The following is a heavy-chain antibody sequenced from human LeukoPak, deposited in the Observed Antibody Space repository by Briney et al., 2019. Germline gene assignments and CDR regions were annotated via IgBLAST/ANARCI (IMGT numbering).Heavy chain of an antibody. CDR1: GFTFREFA. Sequence: SGGSLRLSCAASGFTFREFAMSWVRQAPGKGLEWVSAISGDAHSTYYADSLKGQFTISRDNSKNTLYLQMNSLRAADTATYFCVKDAPLPFDFWGQGALVIVSS. CDR2: ISGDAHST. CDR3: VKDAPLPFDF. J-gene: IGHJ4*02. V-gene: IGHV3-23*01.